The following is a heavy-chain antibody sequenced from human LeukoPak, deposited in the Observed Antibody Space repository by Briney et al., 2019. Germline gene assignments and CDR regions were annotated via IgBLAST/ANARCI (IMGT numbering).Heavy chain of an antibody. D-gene: IGHD6-19*01. Sequence: PGESLKISCKASGYIFTNYWIGWVRQVPGKGLEWMGIIYPRDSDTRYSPSFQGQVTISADKSISTAYLQWSSLKASDTTMYYCARQVAVAGLFDYWGQGTLVTVSS. CDR1: GYIFTNYW. CDR3: ARQVAVAGLFDY. J-gene: IGHJ4*02. V-gene: IGHV5-51*01. CDR2: IYPRDSDT.